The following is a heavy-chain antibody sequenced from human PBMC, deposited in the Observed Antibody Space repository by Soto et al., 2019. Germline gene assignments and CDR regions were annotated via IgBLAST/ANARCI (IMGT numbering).Heavy chain of an antibody. J-gene: IGHJ6*02. CDR3: ASSRGSSSWYGAYYYYGMDV. V-gene: IGHV4-59*01. D-gene: IGHD6-13*01. Sequence: SETLSLTCTVSGGSISSYYWCWLLQPPGEGLGWIGYIYYSGSTNYNPSLKSRVTISVDTSKNQFSLKLSSVTAADTAVYYCASSRGSSSWYGAYYYYGMDVWGQGTTVT. CDR2: IYYSGST. CDR1: GGSISSYY.